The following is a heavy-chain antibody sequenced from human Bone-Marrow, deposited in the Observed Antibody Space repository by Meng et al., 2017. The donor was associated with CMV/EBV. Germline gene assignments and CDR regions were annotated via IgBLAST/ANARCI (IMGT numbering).Heavy chain of an antibody. V-gene: IGHV3-30*02. J-gene: IGHJ4*02. D-gene: IGHD6-13*01. CDR2: IWDDGINK. CDR3: AKVGGYSSMSDY. CDR1: GFSFNRYG. Sequence: GGSLRLSCAASGFSFNRYGMHWVRQSPDKGLEWVAFIWDDGINKYYADSVKGRFIISRDNSKNQLYLEMNRLRAEDTAVYYCAKVGGYSSMSDYWGQGTLATFSS.